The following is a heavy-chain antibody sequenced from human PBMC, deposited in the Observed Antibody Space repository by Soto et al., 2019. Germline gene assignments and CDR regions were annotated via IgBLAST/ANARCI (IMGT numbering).Heavy chain of an antibody. Sequence: GGSLRLSCAASGFTFSSYAMNWVRQAPGKGLEWVSVISGSGGSTYYADSVKGRFTISRDNSKNTLYLQMSSLRAEDTAVYYCASRSSGWYFDYWGQGTLVTV. D-gene: IGHD6-19*01. CDR3: ASRSSGWYFDY. CDR2: ISGSGGST. V-gene: IGHV3-23*01. CDR1: GFTFSSYA. J-gene: IGHJ4*02.